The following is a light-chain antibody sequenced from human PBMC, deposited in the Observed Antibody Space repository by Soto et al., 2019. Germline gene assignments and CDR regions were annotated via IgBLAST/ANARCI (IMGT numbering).Light chain of an antibody. CDR1: QSISSW. CDR2: KAS. J-gene: IGKJ4*01. V-gene: IGKV1-5*03. CDR3: QQYNSYPLT. Sequence: DIQMTQSPSTLSASVGDRVTITCRASQSISSWLAWYQQKPGKAPKLLIYKASSLESGVPSRFRGSGSGTEFTLTISSLQPDDFANYYCQQYNSYPLTLVGGTKVDIK.